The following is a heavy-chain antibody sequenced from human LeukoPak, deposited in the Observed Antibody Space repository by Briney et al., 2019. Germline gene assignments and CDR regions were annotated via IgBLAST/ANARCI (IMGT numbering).Heavy chain of an antibody. J-gene: IGHJ5*02. Sequence: PLETLSLTCTVSGGSISSGGYYWSWIRQHPGKGLEWIGYIYYSGSTYYNPSLKSRVTISVDTSKNQFSLKLSSVTAADTAVYYCAGSLAAMVNGWFDPWGQGTLVTVSS. V-gene: IGHV4-31*03. D-gene: IGHD5-18*01. CDR1: GGSISSGGYY. CDR2: IYYSGST. CDR3: AGSLAAMVNGWFDP.